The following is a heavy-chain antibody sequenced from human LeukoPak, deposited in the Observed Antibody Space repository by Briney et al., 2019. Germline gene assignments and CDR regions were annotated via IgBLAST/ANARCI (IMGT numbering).Heavy chain of an antibody. CDR2: ISAYNGNT. CDR3: ARVGALVATTQYFQH. Sequence: ASVKVSCKASGYTFTSYGISWVRQAPGQGLEWMGWISAYNGNTNYAQKLQGRVTMTTDTSTSTAYMELRSLRSADTAVYYCARVGALVATTQYFQHWGQGTLVTVSS. J-gene: IGHJ1*01. D-gene: IGHD5-12*01. CDR1: GYTFTSYG. V-gene: IGHV1-18*01.